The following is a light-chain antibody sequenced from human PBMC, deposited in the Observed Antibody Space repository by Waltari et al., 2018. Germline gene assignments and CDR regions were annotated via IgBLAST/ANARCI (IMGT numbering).Light chain of an antibody. CDR1: SSHVGCYNH. J-gene: IGLJ1*01. Sequence: QSAPTQPHSVSGSPGQSVTISRTGTSSHVGCYNHVPWYQQLPGKAPKLMIYDVSNRPSGFPDRFSGSKSGNTASLTISGLQAEDEADYYCCSYAGSYTYVFGTGTKVTVL. V-gene: IGLV2-11*01. CDR3: CSYAGSYTYV. CDR2: DVS.